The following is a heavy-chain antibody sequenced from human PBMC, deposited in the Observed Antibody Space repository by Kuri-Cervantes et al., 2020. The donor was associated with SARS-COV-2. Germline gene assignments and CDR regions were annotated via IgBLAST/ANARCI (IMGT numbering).Heavy chain of an antibody. Sequence: ASVKVSCKPSGYTFTSYGISWVRQAPGQGLEWMGWISANNGYTNYEQHLQDRVTMTTDTSTSTAYMELRSLRSDDTAVYYCARGGPAAIPWAGYYGMDVWGQGTTVTVSS. CDR3: ARGGPAAIPWAGYYGMDV. CDR2: ISANNGYT. V-gene: IGHV1-18*01. J-gene: IGHJ6*02. CDR1: GYTFTSYG. D-gene: IGHD2-2*01.